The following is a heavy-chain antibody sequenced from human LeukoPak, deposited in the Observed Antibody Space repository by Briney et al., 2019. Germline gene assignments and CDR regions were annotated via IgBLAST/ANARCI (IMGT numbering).Heavy chain of an antibody. CDR3: ARGSPLAVAENWFDP. CDR1: GGSISSYY. CDR2: ISSSSSYT. D-gene: IGHD6-19*01. J-gene: IGHJ5*02. Sequence: LSLTCTVSGGSISSYYWSWIRQAPGKGLEWVSYISSSSSYTNYADSVKGRFTISRDNAKNSLYLQMNSLRAEDTAVYYCARGSPLAVAENWFDPWGQGTLVTVSS. V-gene: IGHV3-11*06.